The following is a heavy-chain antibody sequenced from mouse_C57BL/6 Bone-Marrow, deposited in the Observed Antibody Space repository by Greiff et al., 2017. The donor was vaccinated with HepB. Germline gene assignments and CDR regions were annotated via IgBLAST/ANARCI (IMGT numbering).Heavy chain of an antibody. CDR1: GYTFTSYW. D-gene: IGHD1-1*01. V-gene: IGHV1-72*01. Sequence: VQLQQPGAELVKPGASVKLSCKASGYTFTSYWMHWVKQRPGRGLEWIGRIDPNSGGTKYNEKFKSKATLTVDKPSSTAYMQLSSLTSEDSAVYYCARERTTVVATDYAMDYWGQGTSVTVSS. CDR3: ARERTTVVATDYAMDY. CDR2: IDPNSGGT. J-gene: IGHJ4*01.